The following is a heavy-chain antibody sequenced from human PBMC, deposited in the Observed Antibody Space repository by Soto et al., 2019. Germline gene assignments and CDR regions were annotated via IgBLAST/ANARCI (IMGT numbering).Heavy chain of an antibody. Sequence: SETLSLTSTVSGGSISSYYWSWIRQPPGKGLEWIGYIYYSGSTNYNPSLKSRVTISVDTSKNQFSLKLSSVTAADTAVYYCARDTYYYGSGSYYNWFDPWGQGTLVTVSS. D-gene: IGHD3-10*01. V-gene: IGHV4-59*01. J-gene: IGHJ5*02. CDR1: GGSISSYY. CDR2: IYYSGST. CDR3: ARDTYYYGSGSYYNWFDP.